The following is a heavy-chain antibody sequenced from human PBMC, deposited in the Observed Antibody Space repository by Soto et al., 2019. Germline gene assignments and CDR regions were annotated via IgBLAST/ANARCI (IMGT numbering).Heavy chain of an antibody. CDR1: GGSISSGGYS. Sequence: TSETLSLTCAVSGGSISSGGYSWSWIRQPPGKGLEWIGYIYHSGSTYYNPSLKSRVTISVDRSKNQFSLKLSSVTAADTAVYYCARDEYYYDSSGLRSDAFDIWGQGTMVTVSS. V-gene: IGHV4-30-2*01. CDR2: IYHSGST. J-gene: IGHJ3*02. D-gene: IGHD3-22*01. CDR3: ARDEYYYDSSGLRSDAFDI.